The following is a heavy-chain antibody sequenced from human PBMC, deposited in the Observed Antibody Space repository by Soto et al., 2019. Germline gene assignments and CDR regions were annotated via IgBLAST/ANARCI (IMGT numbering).Heavy chain of an antibody. Sequence: QVQLVESGGGVVQPGRSLRLSCAASGFTFSSYGMHWVRQAPGKGLEWVAVIWYDGSNKYYADSVKGRFTISRDNSKNTMYLQMNCLRAEDTAVYYCARELDYDYICGSYRSVLYYYMDVWGKGTTVTVSS. CDR1: GFTFSSYG. CDR3: ARELDYDYICGSYRSVLYYYMDV. J-gene: IGHJ6*03. CDR2: IWYDGSNK. V-gene: IGHV3-33*01. D-gene: IGHD3-16*02.